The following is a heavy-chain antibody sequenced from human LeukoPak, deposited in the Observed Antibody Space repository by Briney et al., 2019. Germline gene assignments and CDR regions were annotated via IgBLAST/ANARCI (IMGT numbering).Heavy chain of an antibody. CDR1: GFTFSSYG. D-gene: IGHD6-13*01. CDR2: IRYDGSNK. Sequence: QPGRSLRLSCAASGFTFSSYGMHWVRQAPGKGLEWVAFIRYDGSNKYYADSVKGRFTISRDNSKNTLYLQMNSLRAEDTAVYYCAKGVHEESSSWYSILDDWFDPWGQGTLVTVSS. V-gene: IGHV3-30*02. J-gene: IGHJ5*02. CDR3: AKGVHEESSSWYSILDDWFDP.